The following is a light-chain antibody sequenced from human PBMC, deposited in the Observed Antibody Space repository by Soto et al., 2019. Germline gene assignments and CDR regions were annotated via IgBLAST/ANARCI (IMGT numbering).Light chain of an antibody. CDR2: VDD. CDR3: AAWGDSLSAFV. V-gene: IGLV1-47*02. Sequence: QSVLTQPPSVSGAPGQRVTISCTGSSSNIGNNDVYWYRHLPGTAPRLLIYVDDQRPSGVPDRFSGSKSGTSASLAISGLRSDDEADYYCAAWGDSLSAFVFATGTKVTVL. CDR1: SSNIGNND. J-gene: IGLJ1*01.